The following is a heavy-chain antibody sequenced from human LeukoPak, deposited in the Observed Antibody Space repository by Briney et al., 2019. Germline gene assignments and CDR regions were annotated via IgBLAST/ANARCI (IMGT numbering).Heavy chain of an antibody. Sequence: TGGSLRLSCAASGFTFSDYGMHWVRQAPGKGLEWVAFIRYDGSNKYYADSVKGRFTISRDNSKNTLYLQMNTLRAEDTAVYFCAKGYWSGYSFDNWFDPWGQGTLVTVSS. CDR3: AKGYWSGYSFDNWFDP. CDR2: IRYDGSNK. J-gene: IGHJ5*02. D-gene: IGHD3-3*01. V-gene: IGHV3-30*02. CDR1: GFTFSDYG.